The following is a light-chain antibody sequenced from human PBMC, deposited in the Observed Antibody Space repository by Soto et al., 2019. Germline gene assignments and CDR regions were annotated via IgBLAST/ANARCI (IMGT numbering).Light chain of an antibody. CDR3: QSYDSSLSGYV. J-gene: IGLJ1*01. CDR1: SSNIGAGSD. Sequence: QAVVTQPPSVSGAPGQRVTISCTGSSSNIGAGSDVHWYQQLPGTAPKLLIYGNSNRPSGVPDRFSGSRSGTSAPLAITGVQAEDEDDYYCQSYDSSLSGYVFGTGTKLTVL. V-gene: IGLV1-40*01. CDR2: GNS.